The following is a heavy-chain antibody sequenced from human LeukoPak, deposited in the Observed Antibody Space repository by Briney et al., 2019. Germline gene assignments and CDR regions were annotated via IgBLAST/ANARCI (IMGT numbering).Heavy chain of an antibody. D-gene: IGHD6-19*01. Sequence: GGSLRLSCAASGFIVSSNYMNWVRQAPGKGLEWVSVIYTGGNTYYADSVKGRFTISRGNSKNTLYLQMHSLRAEDTAVYYCASPSSGQSFDIWGQGTMVTVSS. CDR2: IYTGGNT. CDR3: ASPSSGQSFDI. J-gene: IGHJ3*02. V-gene: IGHV3-53*01. CDR1: GFIVSSNY.